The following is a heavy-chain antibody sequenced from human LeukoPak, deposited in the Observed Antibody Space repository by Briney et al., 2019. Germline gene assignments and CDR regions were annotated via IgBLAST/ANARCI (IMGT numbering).Heavy chain of an antibody. Sequence: PSETLSLTCSVSDDSITMYYWTWIRQPPGKGLEWIGYIYYSGSTNYNPSLKSRVTISVDTSKNQFSLKLSSVTAADTAVYYCAREGYLGGFDAFDIWGQGTMVTVSS. J-gene: IGHJ3*02. V-gene: IGHV4-59*01. CDR2: IYYSGST. D-gene: IGHD1-26*01. CDR3: AREGYLGGFDAFDI. CDR1: DDSITMYY.